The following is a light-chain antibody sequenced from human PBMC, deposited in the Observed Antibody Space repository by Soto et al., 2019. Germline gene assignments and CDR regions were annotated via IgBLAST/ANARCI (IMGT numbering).Light chain of an antibody. J-gene: IGKJ1*01. V-gene: IGKV1-5*01. CDR3: QQYETFSGT. CDR1: QGISSW. CDR2: DAS. Sequence: SPVDRVTXTCRASQGISSWLAWYQQKPGKAPKLLIYDASDLTRGVPSRFSGSGSGTKFTLTIASLQPDDFATYYCQQYETFSGTFGPGTTVDIK.